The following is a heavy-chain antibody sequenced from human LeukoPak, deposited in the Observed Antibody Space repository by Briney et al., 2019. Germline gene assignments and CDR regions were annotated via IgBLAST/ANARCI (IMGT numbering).Heavy chain of an antibody. V-gene: IGHV3-30*04. CDR3: ARDLSRTVTTFGFDY. CDR1: GLTFSSYA. D-gene: IGHD3-16*01. Sequence: PGTPLRLSCAASGLTFSSYAMHSLRQAPGKRLESPPLIPYDGSNKYYADSVKGRFTISRDNSKNTLYLQMNSLRAEDTAVYYCARDLSRTVTTFGFDYWGQGTLVTVSS. J-gene: IGHJ4*02. CDR2: IPYDGSNK.